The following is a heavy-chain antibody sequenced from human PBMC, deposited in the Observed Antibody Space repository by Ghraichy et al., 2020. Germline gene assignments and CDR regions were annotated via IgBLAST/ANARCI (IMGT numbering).Heavy chain of an antibody. CDR3: AREGGRDGYSRYWYIDL. CDR1: EFTFSSYW. J-gene: IGHJ2*01. D-gene: IGHD5-24*01. CDR2: VDSDGRST. V-gene: IGHV3-74*01. Sequence: GGSLRLSCAASEFTFSSYWMHWVRQAPGKGLVWVSRVDSDGRSTNYADSMKGRFTISRDNAKNTLFLQMNSLRAEDTAVYYCAREGGRDGYSRYWYIDLWGRGTLVTVSS.